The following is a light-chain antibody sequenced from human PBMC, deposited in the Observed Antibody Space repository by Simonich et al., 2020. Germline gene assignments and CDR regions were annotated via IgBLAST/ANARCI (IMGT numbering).Light chain of an antibody. Sequence: DIVMTQSPDSLAVSLGERATINCNSSQSVLYSSNNKNYLAWYPQKPGQPPKLLIYWATTRESVVPDRFSGSGSGTDFTLTISSLQAEDVAVYYCQQYYSTPYTFGQGTKLEIK. CDR2: WAT. V-gene: IGKV4-1*01. J-gene: IGKJ2*01. CDR1: QSVLYSSNNKNY. CDR3: QQYYSTPYT.